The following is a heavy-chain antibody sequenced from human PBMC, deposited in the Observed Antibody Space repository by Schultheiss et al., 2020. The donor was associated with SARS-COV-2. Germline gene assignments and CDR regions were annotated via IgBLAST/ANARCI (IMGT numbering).Heavy chain of an antibody. CDR3: ANDVLRFLEWSLN. CDR2: ISGSGGST. J-gene: IGHJ4*02. Sequence: GGSLRLSCAASGLTFSSYAMSWVRQAPGKGLEWVSAISGSGGSTYYADSVKGRFTISRDNSKNTLYLQMNSLRAEDTAVYYCANDVLRFLEWSLNWGQGTLVTVSS. V-gene: IGHV3-23*01. D-gene: IGHD3-3*01. CDR1: GLTFSSYA.